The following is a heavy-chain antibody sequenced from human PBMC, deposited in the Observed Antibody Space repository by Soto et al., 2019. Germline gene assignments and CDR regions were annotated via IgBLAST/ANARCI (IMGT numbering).Heavy chain of an antibody. Sequence: GRSLSLSCAASGFTFSSYAMSWVRQAPGKGLEWVSAISGSGGSTYYADSVKGRFTISRDNSKNTLYLQMNSLRAEDTAVYYFAKYGCGWSEALFDDWGQGTLVTV. CDR2: ISGSGGST. J-gene: IGHJ4*02. D-gene: IGHD6-19*01. CDR3: AKYGCGWSEALFDD. CDR1: GFTFSSYA. V-gene: IGHV3-23*01.